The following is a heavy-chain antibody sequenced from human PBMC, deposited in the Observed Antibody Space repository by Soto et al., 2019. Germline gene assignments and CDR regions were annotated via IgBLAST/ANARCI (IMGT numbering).Heavy chain of an antibody. CDR3: ARVPGRL. D-gene: IGHD3-10*01. CDR2: VYSGGAT. CDR1: GFSVSRNY. J-gene: IGHJ4*02. Sequence: PLVETGGGLIQPGTSLTLSCAASGFSVSRNYMTWVRQAPGKVLEWVSFVYSGGATFYADSVKGRFILSRDDSQNTMYLQMNKLRAEDTAVYYCARVPGRLWGRGTLVTVAS. V-gene: IGHV3-53*02.